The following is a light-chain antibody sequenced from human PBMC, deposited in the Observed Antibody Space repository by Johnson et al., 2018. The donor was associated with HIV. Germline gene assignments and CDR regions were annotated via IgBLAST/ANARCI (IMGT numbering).Light chain of an antibody. CDR3: ATCDTSLRG. V-gene: IGLV1-51*02. J-gene: IGLJ1*01. Sequence: QSVLTQPPSVSAAPGQKVTISCSGSSSNIGNNYVSWYQQLPGTAPKLLIYENNKRPSGIPDRFSGSRSGSSATLGITGLQTGDEADYDIATCDTSLRGFGTGTKVTVL. CDR2: ENN. CDR1: SSNIGNNY.